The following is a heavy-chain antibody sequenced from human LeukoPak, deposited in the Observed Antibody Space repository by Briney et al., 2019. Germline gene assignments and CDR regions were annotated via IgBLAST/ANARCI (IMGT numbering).Heavy chain of an antibody. Sequence: PGGSLRLSCAASGFTFSSYDMHWVRQATGKGLEGVSAIGTAGDTYYPGSVKGRFTISIENAKNSLYLQMNSLRAGDTAVYYCARFNYYDSSGYDYWGQGTLVTVS. V-gene: IGHV3-13*01. D-gene: IGHD3-22*01. CDR2: IGTAGDT. CDR3: ARFNYYDSSGYDY. CDR1: GFTFSSYD. J-gene: IGHJ4*02.